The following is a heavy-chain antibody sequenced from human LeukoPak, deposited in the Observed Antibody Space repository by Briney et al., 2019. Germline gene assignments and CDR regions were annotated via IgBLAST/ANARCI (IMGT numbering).Heavy chain of an antibody. J-gene: IGHJ6*03. CDR1: GFTFSNAW. Sequence: GGSLRLSCAASGFTFSNAWMSWVRQAPGKGLEWVGRIKSKIDGGTTDYAAPVKGRFTISRDDSKNTLYLQMNSLKTEDTAVYYCTTIRSRFIVVVVAAYYYYMDVWGKGTAVTVSS. D-gene: IGHD2-15*01. CDR2: IKSKIDGGTT. CDR3: TTIRSRFIVVVVAAYYYYMDV. V-gene: IGHV3-15*01.